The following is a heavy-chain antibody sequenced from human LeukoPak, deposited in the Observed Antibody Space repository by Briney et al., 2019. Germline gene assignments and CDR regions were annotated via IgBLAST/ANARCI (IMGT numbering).Heavy chain of an antibody. D-gene: IGHD4-17*01. J-gene: IGHJ6*03. CDR2: IYTSGST. CDR3: ARDHPGERNYYYYYMDV. V-gene: IGHV4-61*02. Sequence: SETLSLTCTVSGGSISSGSYYWSWIRQPAGKGLEWIGRIYTSGSTNYNPSLKSRVTISVDTSKNQFSLKLSSVTAADTAVYYCARDHPGERNYYYYYMDVWGKGTTLTVSS. CDR1: GGSISSGSYY.